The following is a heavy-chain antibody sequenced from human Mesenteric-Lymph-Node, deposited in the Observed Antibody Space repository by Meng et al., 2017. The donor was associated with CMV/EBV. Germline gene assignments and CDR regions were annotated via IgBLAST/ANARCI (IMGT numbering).Heavy chain of an antibody. CDR2: IDPKKGGAT. CDR1: GYTFTDYC. Sequence: KASGYTFTDYCLHWVRQDPGQGLEWMGWIDPKKGGATSYAQKVQGRVTMTRDTSISTAYMELSRLKFDDTAVYYCAREFKWMLPFEYWGQGTLVPSPQ. J-gene: IGHJ4*02. V-gene: IGHV1-2*02. D-gene: IGHD2-8*01. CDR3: AREFKWMLPFEY.